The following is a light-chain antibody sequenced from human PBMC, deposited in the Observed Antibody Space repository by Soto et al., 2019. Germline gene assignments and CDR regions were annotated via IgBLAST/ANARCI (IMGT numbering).Light chain of an antibody. V-gene: IGKV3-11*01. CDR1: QSVSSY. CDR3: QQYNAYST. CDR2: DAS. J-gene: IGKJ1*01. Sequence: EIVLTQSPATLSLSPWERAILSCRASQSVSSYLAWYQQKPGQAPRLLIYDASNRATGIPARFSGSGSATEFTLTISSLQPGDFATYYCQQYNAYSTFGQGTKVDIK.